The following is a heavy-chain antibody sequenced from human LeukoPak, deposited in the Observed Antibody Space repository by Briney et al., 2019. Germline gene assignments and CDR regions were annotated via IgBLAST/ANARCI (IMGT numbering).Heavy chain of an antibody. CDR2: ISSSSSYI. J-gene: IGHJ5*02. CDR3: ATASWVVHGSKPKWFDA. D-gene: IGHD2-15*01. CDR1: GFAFSSYS. Sequence: GGSLRLSCAASGFAFSSYSMTWGRQAPGKGLEWVSSISSSSSYIDYADSVKGRFTISRDNAKNSLYLQMNSLRAEDTAVYYCATASWVVHGSKPKWFDAWGQGTLVTVSS. V-gene: IGHV3-21*01.